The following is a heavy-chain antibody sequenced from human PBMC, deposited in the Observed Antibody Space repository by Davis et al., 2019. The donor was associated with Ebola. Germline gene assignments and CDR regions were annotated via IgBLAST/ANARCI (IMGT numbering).Heavy chain of an antibody. D-gene: IGHD6-19*01. Sequence: ASVKVSCKASGYTFTGYYMHWVRQAPGQGLEWMGWINPNSGGTNYAQKFQGRVTMTRDTSISTAYMELSRLRSDDTAVYYCAREGGIAVAGLEGFDYWGQGTLVTVSS. CDR1: GYTFTGYY. J-gene: IGHJ4*02. V-gene: IGHV1-2*02. CDR2: INPNSGGT. CDR3: AREGGIAVAGLEGFDY.